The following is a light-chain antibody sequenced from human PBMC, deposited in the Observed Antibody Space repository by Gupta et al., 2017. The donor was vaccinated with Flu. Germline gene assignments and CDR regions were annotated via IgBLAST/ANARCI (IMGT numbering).Light chain of an antibody. CDR3: QQYNDYSKT. Sequence: DIQMTQSPSTLSASVGDRVTITCRASQSISTWLAWYQQKPGKAPKLLSYKASTLETGVPSRFSGSGSGTEFTLTISNLQPGDFATYYCQQYNDYSKTFGPGTKVEVK. J-gene: IGKJ1*01. V-gene: IGKV1-5*03. CDR2: KAS. CDR1: QSISTW.